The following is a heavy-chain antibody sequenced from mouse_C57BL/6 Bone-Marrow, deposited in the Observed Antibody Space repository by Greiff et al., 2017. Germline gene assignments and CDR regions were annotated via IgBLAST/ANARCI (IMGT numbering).Heavy chain of an antibody. V-gene: IGHV1-19*01. CDR2: INPYNGGT. Sequence: EVQLQQSGPVLVKPGASVKMSCKASGYTFTDYYMNWVKQSHGKSLEWIGVINPYNGGTSYNQKFKGKATLTVDKSSSTAYMELNSLTSEDSAVYYCARYGDYYAMDDWGQGTSVTVSS. CDR1: GYTFTDYY. D-gene: IGHD1-1*02. J-gene: IGHJ4*01. CDR3: ARYGDYYAMDD.